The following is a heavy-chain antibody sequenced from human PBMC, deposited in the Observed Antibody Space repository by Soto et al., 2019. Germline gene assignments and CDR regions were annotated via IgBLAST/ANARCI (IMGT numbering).Heavy chain of an antibody. CDR2: IYSGGST. CDR1: GFTVSSNY. CDR3: ARSGSYDFWSGLAGFDP. J-gene: IGHJ5*02. V-gene: IGHV3-66*01. Sequence: GGSLRLSCAASGFTVSSNYMSWVRQAPGKGLEWVSVIYSGGSTYYADSVKGRFTISRDNSKNTLYLQMNSLRAEDTAVYYCARSGSYDFWSGLAGFDPWGQGTLVTVSS. D-gene: IGHD3-3*01.